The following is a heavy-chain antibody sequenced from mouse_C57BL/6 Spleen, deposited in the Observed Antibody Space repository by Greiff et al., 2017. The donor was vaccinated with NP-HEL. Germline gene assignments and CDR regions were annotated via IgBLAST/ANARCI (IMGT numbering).Heavy chain of an antibody. J-gene: IGHJ1*03. Sequence: EVQRVESGPELVKPGDSVKISCKASGYSFTGYFMNWVMQSHGKSLEWIGRINPYNGDTFYNQKFKGKATLTVDKSSSTAHMELRSLTSEDSAVYYCARSFITNGLDVWGTGTTVTVSS. V-gene: IGHV1-20*01. D-gene: IGHD1-2*01. CDR2: INPYNGDT. CDR1: GYSFTGYF. CDR3: ARSFITNGLDV.